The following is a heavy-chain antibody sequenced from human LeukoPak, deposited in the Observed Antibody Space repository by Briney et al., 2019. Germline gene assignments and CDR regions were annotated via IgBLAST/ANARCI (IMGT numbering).Heavy chain of an antibody. CDR1: GFSFSTSW. CDR3: ARPSLYSSSWYPNYFDY. Sequence: GGSLRLSCVASGFSFSTSWMTWVRQAPGKGLEWVANIRKDGREIHYADSLKGRFTISRDNAKNSLYLQMSSLRAEDTAVYYCARPSLYSSSWYPNYFDYWGQGTVATVSS. D-gene: IGHD6-13*01. V-gene: IGHV3-7*03. CDR2: IRKDGREI. J-gene: IGHJ4*02.